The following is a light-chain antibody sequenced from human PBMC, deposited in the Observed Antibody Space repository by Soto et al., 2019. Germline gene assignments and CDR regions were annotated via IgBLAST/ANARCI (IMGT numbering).Light chain of an antibody. Sequence: IQMTHSTSAMSASVGDKVTITCRASQGISNHLVWFQQKPGKDHKLLISAASSLQSGVPSRFGGSGSRTDFTLTISSLQPESLASYDCQPSYNTPPWTFGQGTKVDIK. V-gene: IGKV1-39*01. CDR2: AAS. CDR3: QPSYNTPPWT. CDR1: QGISNH. J-gene: IGKJ1*01.